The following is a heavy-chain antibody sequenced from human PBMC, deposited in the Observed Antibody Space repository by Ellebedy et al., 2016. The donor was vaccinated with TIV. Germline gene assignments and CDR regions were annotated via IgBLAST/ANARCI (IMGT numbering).Heavy chain of an antibody. J-gene: IGHJ4*02. CDR2: INHSGST. V-gene: IGHV4-34*01. D-gene: IGHD7-27*01. CDR1: GGSFSDYY. Sequence: GSLRLSXAVYGGSFSDYYWTWIRQPPGKGLEWIGEINHSGSTNYNPSLESRVTISVDTSKNQFSLKLSPVTAADTAVYYCARGGNWGLAYWGQGTLVTVSS. CDR3: ARGGNWGLAY.